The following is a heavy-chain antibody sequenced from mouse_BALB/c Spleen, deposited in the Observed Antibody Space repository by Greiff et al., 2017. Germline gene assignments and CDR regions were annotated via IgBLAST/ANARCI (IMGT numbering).Heavy chain of an antibody. Sequence: EVQLMESGGGLVQPSRSLTLTCAVSGFTFSSYGLTWVRQTPDKRLELVATINSNGGTTYYPDSVKGRFTISRDNAKNTLYLQMCSLKSEETAMYYCARDRYYRYGDCYAMDYWGQGTSVTVSS. D-gene: IGHD2-14*01. J-gene: IGHJ4*01. CDR2: INSNGGTT. CDR1: GFTFSSYG. V-gene: IGHV5-6-3*01. CDR3: ARDRYYRYGDCYAMDY.